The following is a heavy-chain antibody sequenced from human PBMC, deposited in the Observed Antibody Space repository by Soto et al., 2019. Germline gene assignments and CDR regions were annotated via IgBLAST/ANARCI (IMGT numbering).Heavy chain of an antibody. V-gene: IGHV1-18*01. CDR1: GYTFTSYG. CDR2: ISAYNGNT. CDR3: ARTHITMARSEFYP. Sequence: GASVKVSCKASGYTFTSYGISWVLQAPGQGLEWMGWISAYNGNTNYAQKLQGRVTMTTDTSTSTAYMELRSLRSDDTAVYYCARTHITMARSEFYPWGQGTLVTVSS. D-gene: IGHD3-10*01. J-gene: IGHJ5*02.